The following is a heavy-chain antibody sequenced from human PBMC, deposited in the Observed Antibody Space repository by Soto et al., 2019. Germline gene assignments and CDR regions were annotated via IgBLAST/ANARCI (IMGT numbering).Heavy chain of an antibody. CDR1: GFTFSSYG. CDR2: ISYDGSNK. D-gene: IGHD1-26*01. CDR3: AKDLGTPPWELTGPYFDY. J-gene: IGHJ4*02. Sequence: QVQLVESGGGVVQPGRSLRLSCAASGFTFSSYGMHWVRQAPGKGLEWVAVISYDGSNKYYADSVKGRFTISRDNSKNTLYLQMNSLRAEDTAVYYCAKDLGTPPWELTGPYFDYWGQGTLVTVSS. V-gene: IGHV3-30*18.